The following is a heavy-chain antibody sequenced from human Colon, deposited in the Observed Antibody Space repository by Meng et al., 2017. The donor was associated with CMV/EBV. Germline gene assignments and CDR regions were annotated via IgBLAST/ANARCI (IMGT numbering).Heavy chain of an antibody. CDR1: GFIFSSYG. CDR3: ANYPAASARRDAFDI. J-gene: IGHJ3*02. Sequence: GESLKISCLASGFIFSSYGMHWVRQAPGKGLEWVAFIRYDGSNKYYADSLKGRFTISRDNSKNTLYLEMNSLRAEDTAVYYCANYPAASARRDAFDIWGQGTMVTVSS. CDR2: IRYDGSNK. D-gene: IGHD6-13*01. V-gene: IGHV3-30*02.